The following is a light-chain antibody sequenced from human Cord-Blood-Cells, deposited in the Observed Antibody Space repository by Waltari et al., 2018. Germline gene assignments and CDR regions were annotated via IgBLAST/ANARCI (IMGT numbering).Light chain of an antibody. CDR3: NSYTSSSTWV. J-gene: IGLJ3*02. V-gene: IGLV2-14*03. CDR2: DVS. Sequence: QSALTQPASVSGSPGQSITISCPGTSSDVGGYNYVSWYQHQPGKAPKLMIYDVSNRPSGVSNRFSGSKSGSTACLTISGLQAEYVADYYGNSYTSSSTWVFGGGTKLTVL. CDR1: SSDVGGYNY.